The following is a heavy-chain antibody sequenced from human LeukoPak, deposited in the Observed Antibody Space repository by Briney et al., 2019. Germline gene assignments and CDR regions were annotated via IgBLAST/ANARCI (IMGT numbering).Heavy chain of an antibody. V-gene: IGHV1-18*01. J-gene: IGHJ4*02. CDR2: VSAKSGNT. CDR3: ARDGSGSYMPFDY. D-gene: IGHD3-10*01. CDR1: GYTFTNFA. Sequence: ASVKVSCKASGYTFTNFAISWVRQAPGQGLEWMGWVSAKSGNTNYAQKFQGRVTMTTDTSTNTAYMELRSLRSDDTAAYFCARDGSGSYMPFDYWGQGTLVTVSS.